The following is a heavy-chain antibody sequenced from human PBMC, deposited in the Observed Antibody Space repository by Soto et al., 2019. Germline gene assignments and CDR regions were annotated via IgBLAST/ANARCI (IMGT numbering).Heavy chain of an antibody. D-gene: IGHD2-15*01. CDR2: ISSSRSYI. CDR3: ARDNTDPVVLGAAFYWFDP. CDR1: GFTFSIYS. J-gene: IGHJ5*02. Sequence: EVQLVESGGGLVKPGGSLRLFCAASGFTFSIYSMNWVRQAPGKGLEWVSSISSSRSYIYYADSVKGLFTISRDNAKNPLYLQMNRLRAEDTAVYYCARDNTDPVVLGAAFYWFDPWGQGTLVTDSS. V-gene: IGHV3-21*01.